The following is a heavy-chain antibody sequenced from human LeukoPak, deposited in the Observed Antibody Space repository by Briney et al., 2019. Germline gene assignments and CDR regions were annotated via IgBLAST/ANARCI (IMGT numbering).Heavy chain of an antibody. CDR2: ISGSGGST. D-gene: IGHD3-9*01. Sequence: GGSLRLSCAASGFTFSSYGMSWVRQAPGKGLEWVSAISGSGGSTYYADPVKGRFTISRDNSKNTVYLQMNSLRAEDTAVYYCAKGNFTIWDYWGQGTLVTVSS. CDR1: GFTFSSYG. J-gene: IGHJ4*02. V-gene: IGHV3-23*01. CDR3: AKGNFTIWDY.